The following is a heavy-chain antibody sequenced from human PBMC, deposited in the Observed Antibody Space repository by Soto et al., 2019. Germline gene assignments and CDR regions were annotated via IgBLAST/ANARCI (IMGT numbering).Heavy chain of an antibody. J-gene: IGHJ4*02. CDR1: GGTFNSYL. V-gene: IGHV1-69*06. CDR3: ARGLDQPPVGLYFDT. Sequence: QVQLVQSGAEVKNPGSSVKVSCKTSGGTFNSYLIDWVRQAPGQGLEWMGGIIPAFGTAKYAQKFQGRVTITADKPTTTVYMELRTLTSEDTAVYYCARGLDQPPVGLYFDTWGQGTLVTVSS. D-gene: IGHD2-2*01. CDR2: IIPAFGTA.